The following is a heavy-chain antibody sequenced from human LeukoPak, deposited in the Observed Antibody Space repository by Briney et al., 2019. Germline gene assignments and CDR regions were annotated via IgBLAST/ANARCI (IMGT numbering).Heavy chain of an antibody. Sequence: SVKVSCKASGGTFSSYAISWVRQAPGQGLEWIGGIIPIFGTANYAQKFQGRVTITADESTSTAYMELSSLRSEDTAVYYCARAQVGGDSSSWCYFDYWGQGTLVTVSS. D-gene: IGHD6-13*01. CDR3: ARAQVGGDSSSWCYFDY. J-gene: IGHJ4*02. CDR1: GGTFSSYA. V-gene: IGHV1-69*13. CDR2: IIPIFGTA.